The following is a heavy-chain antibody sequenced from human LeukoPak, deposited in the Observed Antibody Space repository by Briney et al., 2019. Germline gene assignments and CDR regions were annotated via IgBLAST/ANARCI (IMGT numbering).Heavy chain of an antibody. CDR2: IYLGDSDP. Sequence: GESLKISCKGSGYFYSNYWIAWVRQMPGKGIGWMGVIYLGDSDPKYSPSFQGQVTISADKSTNTAYLHWSRLKTSDTAMYTCVTRQGVVSHDVLDLWGQGTMVTVSP. V-gene: IGHV5-51*01. J-gene: IGHJ3*01. D-gene: IGHD2-15*01. CDR3: VTRQGVVSHDVLDL. CDR1: GYFYSNYW.